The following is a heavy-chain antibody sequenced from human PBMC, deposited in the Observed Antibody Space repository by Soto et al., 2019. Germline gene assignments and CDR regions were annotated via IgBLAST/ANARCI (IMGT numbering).Heavy chain of an antibody. J-gene: IGHJ5*02. Sequence: ASETLSLTCTVSGGSISSGDYYWSWIRQPPGKGLEWIGYIYYSGSTYYNPSLKSRVTISVDTSKNQFSLKLSSVTAADTAVYDCARERPDGARLDPWGQGTLVTFSS. CDR3: ARERPDGARLDP. CDR2: IYYSGST. CDR1: GGSISSGDYY. V-gene: IGHV4-30-4*01. D-gene: IGHD5-12*01.